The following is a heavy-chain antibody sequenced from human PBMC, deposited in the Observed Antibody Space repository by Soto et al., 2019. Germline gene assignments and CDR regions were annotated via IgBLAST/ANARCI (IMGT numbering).Heavy chain of an antibody. CDR1: GGTFSSYA. CDR2: IIPIFGTA. J-gene: IGHJ6*02. D-gene: IGHD2-2*01. Sequence: QVQLVQSGAEVKKPGSSVKVSCKASGGTFSSYAISWLRQAPGQGLERMGGIIPIFGTANYAQKFQGRVTITADKSKSTAYMELSSLRSEDTAVYYCARGRDIVVVPAAPYGMDVWGQGTTVTVSS. CDR3: ARGRDIVVVPAAPYGMDV. V-gene: IGHV1-69*06.